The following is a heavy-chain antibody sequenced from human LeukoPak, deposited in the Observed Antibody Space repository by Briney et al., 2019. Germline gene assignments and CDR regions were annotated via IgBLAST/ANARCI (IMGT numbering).Heavy chain of an antibody. CDR1: GFTVSTNY. CDR3: ASPPYGSAIDWYFDL. V-gene: IGHV3-53*01. J-gene: IGHJ2*01. Sequence: PGGSLRLSCAASGFTVSTNYMSWVRQAPRKGLEWVSVIYSGGSAYYADSVKGRFTISRDSSKNTLYLQMNSLRAEDTAVYYCASPPYGSAIDWYFDLWGRGTLVTVSS. CDR2: IYSGGSA. D-gene: IGHD3-10*01.